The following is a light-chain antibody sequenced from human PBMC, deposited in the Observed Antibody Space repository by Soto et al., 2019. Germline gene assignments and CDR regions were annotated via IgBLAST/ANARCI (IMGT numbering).Light chain of an antibody. CDR3: QSYDSSLSGYV. Sequence: QSVLTQPPSVSGAPGQRVLISCTGSSSNIGAGYDVHWYQHLPGTAPKLLIYGNVNRPSGVPDRFSGSKSGTSASLAITGLQAEDEADYYCQSYDSSLSGYVFGTGTKLTVL. CDR2: GNV. CDR1: SSNIGAGYD. V-gene: IGLV1-40*01. J-gene: IGLJ1*01.